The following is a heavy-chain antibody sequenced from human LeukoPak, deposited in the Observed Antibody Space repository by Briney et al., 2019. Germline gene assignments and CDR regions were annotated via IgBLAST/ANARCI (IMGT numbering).Heavy chain of an antibody. CDR1: GGSISSSNW. D-gene: IGHD3-22*01. Sequence: PSETLSLTCAVSGGSISSSNWWSWVRQPPGKGLKWIGEIYHSGSTNYNPSLKSRVTISVDKSKNQFSLKLSSVTTADTAVYYCARVLYDSSGSQGDYWGQGTLVTVSS. V-gene: IGHV4-4*02. J-gene: IGHJ4*02. CDR3: ARVLYDSSGSQGDY. CDR2: IYHSGST.